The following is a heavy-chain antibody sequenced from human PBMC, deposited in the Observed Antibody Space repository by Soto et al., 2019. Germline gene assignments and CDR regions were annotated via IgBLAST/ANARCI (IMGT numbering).Heavy chain of an antibody. CDR2: INHSGST. V-gene: IGHV4-34*01. Sequence: QVQLQQWGAGLLKPSETLSLTCGVYGGSFSGYYWSWIRQPPGKGLEWIGEINHSGSTNYNPSLKSRVSRSGDTSKNQFSLKLNSVTAADTAVYYCARGRDEGAASWGQGTLVTVSS. CDR3: ARGRDEGAAS. CDR1: GGSFSGYY. J-gene: IGHJ5*02. D-gene: IGHD1-26*01.